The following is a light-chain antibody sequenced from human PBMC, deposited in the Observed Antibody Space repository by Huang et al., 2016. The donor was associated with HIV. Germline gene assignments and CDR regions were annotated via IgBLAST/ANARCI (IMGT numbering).Light chain of an antibody. CDR1: QSVSSN. CDR3: QQYNNWPRT. V-gene: IGKV3-15*01. Sequence: EIVMKQSPATLSVSPGERATLSCRASQSVSSNLAWYQLNPGQAPRLLIYGASTRATGIPSRFSGSGSGTEFSLTISSLQSEEFAVYYCQQYNNWPRTFGQGTKVEIK. CDR2: GAS. J-gene: IGKJ1*01.